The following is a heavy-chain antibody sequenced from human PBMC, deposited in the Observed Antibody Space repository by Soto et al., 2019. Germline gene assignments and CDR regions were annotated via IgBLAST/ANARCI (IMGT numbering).Heavy chain of an antibody. D-gene: IGHD2-2*01. V-gene: IGHV3-53*02. CDR2: IYSGGST. CDR1: GFTVSNNY. Sequence: EVQLVETGGGLIQPGGSLRLSCAASGFTVSNNYMSWVGQAPGKGLEWVSLIYSGGSTFYADSVKGRFTISRDNSKNTLFLQMNSLRAEDTAVYFCATYASLDYWGQGTLVNVSS. CDR3: ATYASLDY. J-gene: IGHJ4*02.